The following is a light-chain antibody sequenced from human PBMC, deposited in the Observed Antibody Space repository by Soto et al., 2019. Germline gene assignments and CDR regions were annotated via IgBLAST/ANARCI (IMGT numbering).Light chain of an antibody. V-gene: IGKV1-6*01. J-gene: IGKJ1*01. CDR2: DAS. CDR3: LLDYAYFWA. Sequence: AIQLTQSPSSLSASVGDRVTVTCRASDDITNYLAWYQQKAGKAPKLLIYDASTLQSGVPSRFSGSGSGRDFTLTISSLQPEDFATYYCLLDYAYFWAFGQGTKVDIK. CDR1: DDITNY.